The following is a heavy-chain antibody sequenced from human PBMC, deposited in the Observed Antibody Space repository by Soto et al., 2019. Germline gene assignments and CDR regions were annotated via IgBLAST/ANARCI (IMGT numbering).Heavy chain of an antibody. CDR3: AGVRDAYSSSSGGLDV. V-gene: IGHV1-3*01. CDR2: INAGNGKT. CDR1: GYTFTSYA. D-gene: IGHD6-6*01. J-gene: IGHJ6*02. Sequence: QVQLVQSGAEVKKPGASVKVSCKASGYTFTSYAMHWVRQAPGQRREGMGWINAGNGKTKYSQKFQGRVTITRDTSASTAYMELSSLRSEDTAVYYCAGVRDAYSSSSGGLDVWGQGTTVTVSS.